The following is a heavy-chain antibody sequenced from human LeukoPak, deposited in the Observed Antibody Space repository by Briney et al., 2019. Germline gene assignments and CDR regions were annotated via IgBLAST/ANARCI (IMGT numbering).Heavy chain of an antibody. V-gene: IGHV4-59*01. Sequence: PSETLSLTCTVSGGSISSYYWNWIRQPPGKGLEWIGYIYYSGSTNYNPSLKSRVTISVDTSKNQFSLKLSSVTAADTAVYYCARDMGWDAFDIWGQGTMVTVSS. CDR1: GGSISSYY. CDR3: ARDMGWDAFDI. D-gene: IGHD3-10*01. J-gene: IGHJ3*02. CDR2: IYYSGST.